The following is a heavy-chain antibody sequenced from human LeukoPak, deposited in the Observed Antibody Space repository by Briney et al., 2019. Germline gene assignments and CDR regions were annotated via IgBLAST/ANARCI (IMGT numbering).Heavy chain of an antibody. J-gene: IGHJ6*03. CDR1: GYTFTSYG. V-gene: IGHV1-18*01. D-gene: IGHD2-2*01. Sequence: ASVKVSCKASGYTFTSYGISWVQQAPGQGLEWMGWISAYNGNTNYAQKLQGRVTMTTDTSTSTAYMELRSLRSDDTAVYYCARQAYCSSTSCYYYYMDVWGKGTTVTVSS. CDR2: ISAYNGNT. CDR3: ARQAYCSSTSCYYYYMDV.